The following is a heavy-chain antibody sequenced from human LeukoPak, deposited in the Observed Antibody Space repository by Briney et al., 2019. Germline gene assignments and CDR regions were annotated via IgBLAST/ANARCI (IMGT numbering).Heavy chain of an antibody. J-gene: IGHJ5*01. CDR3: VKGGQRYDFWRFDF. CDR1: GFSFSIYA. V-gene: IGHV3-23*01. CDR2: ISGNGGST. D-gene: IGHD3-3*01. Sequence: GGSLRLSCEASGFSFSIYAMSWVRQAPGKGLEWVSSISGNGGSTYYANSVKGRFTIARDNSKNTLYMEMNSLTEENTALYYCVKGGQRYDFWRFDFWGRGALVTVSS.